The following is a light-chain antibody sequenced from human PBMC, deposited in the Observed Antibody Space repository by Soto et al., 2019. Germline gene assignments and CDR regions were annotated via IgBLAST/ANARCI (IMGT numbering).Light chain of an antibody. CDR1: KSISSW. CDR2: DAS. CDR3: QQYNSSSQT. V-gene: IGKV1-5*01. J-gene: IGKJ1*01. Sequence: DIQMTQSPSTLSASVGDRVTITCRDSKSISSWLDWYPPKQGKAPKVXIYDASRLESGVRSVFSGSGAGTECTLTISSLQPDDVATYYCQQYNSSSQTFGQGTKVDIK.